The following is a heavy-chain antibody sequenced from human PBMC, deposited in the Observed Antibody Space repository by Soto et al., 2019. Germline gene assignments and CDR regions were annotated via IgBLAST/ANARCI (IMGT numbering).Heavy chain of an antibody. J-gene: IGHJ3*02. CDR3: ARGAEDIVVVPAAWRAFDI. D-gene: IGHD2-2*01. CDR2: INPNSGGT. CDR1: GYTFTGYY. Sequence: GASVKVSCKASGYTFTGYYMHWVRQAPGQGLEWTGWINPNSGGTNYAQRFQGWVTMTRDTSISTAYMELSRLRSDDTAVYYCARGAEDIVVVPAAWRAFDIWGQGTMVTVSS. V-gene: IGHV1-2*04.